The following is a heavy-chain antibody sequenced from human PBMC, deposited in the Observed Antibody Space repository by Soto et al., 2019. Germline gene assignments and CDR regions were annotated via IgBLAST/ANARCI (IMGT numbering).Heavy chain of an antibody. J-gene: IGHJ6*02. CDR2: ISKSGTVI. CDR3: ASVNLRFSYGIDV. V-gene: IGHV3-48*03. Sequence: PGGSLRLSCAASGSTFSSSEMHWVRQAPGKGLEWISYISKSGTVIYYADSVKGRFTISRDNANNLLYLQMNSLRAEDTAVYFCASVNLRFSYGIDVWGQGTSVTVSS. D-gene: IGHD3-3*01. CDR1: GSTFSSSE.